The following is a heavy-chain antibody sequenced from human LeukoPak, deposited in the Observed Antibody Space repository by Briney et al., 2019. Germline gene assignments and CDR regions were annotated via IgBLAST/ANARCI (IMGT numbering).Heavy chain of an antibody. Sequence: SETLSLTCTVSGGSISSSSYYWGWIRQPPGKGLEWIGSIYYSGSTYYNPSLKSRVTISVDTSKNQFSLKLSSVTAADTAVYYCARAEYCSSTSCRFDDAFDIWGQGTMVTVSS. J-gene: IGHJ3*02. CDR3: ARAEYCSSTSCRFDDAFDI. CDR1: GGSISSSSYY. D-gene: IGHD2-2*01. CDR2: IYYSGST. V-gene: IGHV4-39*07.